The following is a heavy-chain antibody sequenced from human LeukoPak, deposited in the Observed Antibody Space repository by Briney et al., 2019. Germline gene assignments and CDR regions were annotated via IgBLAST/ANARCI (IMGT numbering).Heavy chain of an antibody. CDR2: ISSSGSTI. CDR3: AKVNWCSASCADA. Sequence: GSLRLSCTASGFTFSDYYMSWIRPAPGKGLEWASYISSSGSTIYYADSVKGRFTISSDNAKNTQLLQMNSLRAEDTAVYYCAKVNWCSASCADAWGQGTLVTVSS. J-gene: IGHJ4*02. CDR1: GFTFSDYY. V-gene: IGHV3-11*01. D-gene: IGHD2-2*01.